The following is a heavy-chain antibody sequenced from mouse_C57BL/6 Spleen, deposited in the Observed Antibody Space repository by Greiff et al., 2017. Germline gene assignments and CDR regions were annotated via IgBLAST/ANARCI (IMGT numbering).Heavy chain of an antibody. V-gene: IGHV5-17*01. CDR3: ARRFYYYGSSYFDY. D-gene: IGHD1-1*01. J-gene: IGHJ2*01. CDR2: ISSGSSTI. CDR1: GFTFSDYG. Sequence: EVQLVESGGGLVKPGGSLKLSCAASGFTFSDYGMHWVRQAPEKGLEWVAYISSGSSTIYYADTVKGRFTISRDNAKNTLFLQMTSLRSEDTAMYYCARRFYYYGSSYFDYWGQGTTLTVSS.